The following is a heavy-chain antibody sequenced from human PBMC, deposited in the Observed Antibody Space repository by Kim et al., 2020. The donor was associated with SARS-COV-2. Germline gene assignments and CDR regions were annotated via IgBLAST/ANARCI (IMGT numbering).Heavy chain of an antibody. CDR1: GFTFSSYA. D-gene: IGHD3-16*02. CDR2: ISGSGGST. CDR3: AKSNSLYDYVWGSYRDYFDY. V-gene: IGHV3-23*01. J-gene: IGHJ4*02. Sequence: GGSLRLSCAASGFTFSSYAMSWVRQAPGKGLEWVSAISGSGGSTYYADSVKGRFTISRDNSKNTLYLQMNSLRAEDTAVYYCAKSNSLYDYVWGSYRDYFDYWGQGTLVTVSS.